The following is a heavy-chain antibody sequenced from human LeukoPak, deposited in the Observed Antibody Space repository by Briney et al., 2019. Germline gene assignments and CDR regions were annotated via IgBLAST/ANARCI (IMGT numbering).Heavy chain of an antibody. V-gene: IGHV4-4*07. CDR3: ARATDYGGNLDN. CDR2: IYSSGST. Sequence: PSETLSLTCTVSGGSINNYYWSWIRQPAGKGLEWIGLIYSSGSTSYNPSLKSRVTMSVDTSKKQFSLRLTSVTAADTAVYYCARATDYGGNLDNWGQGTLVTVSS. J-gene: IGHJ4*02. CDR1: GGSINNYY. D-gene: IGHD4-23*01.